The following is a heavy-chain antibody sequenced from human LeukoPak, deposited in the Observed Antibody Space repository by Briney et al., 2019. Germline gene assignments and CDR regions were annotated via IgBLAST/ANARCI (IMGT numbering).Heavy chain of an antibody. CDR3: AGLVGRYSSGLYYYYFDY. D-gene: IGHD3-22*01. Sequence: GSLRLSCEASGFTFSSYAMSWVRQPPGKGLEWIGEMYLSGTTHSNPSVKSRVTISIDKSKNQFFSNLSSVTAADTAVYYCAGLVGRYSSGLYYYYFDYWGQGTLVTVSS. CDR1: GFTFSSYAM. J-gene: IGHJ4*02. V-gene: IGHV4-4*02. CDR2: MYLSGTT.